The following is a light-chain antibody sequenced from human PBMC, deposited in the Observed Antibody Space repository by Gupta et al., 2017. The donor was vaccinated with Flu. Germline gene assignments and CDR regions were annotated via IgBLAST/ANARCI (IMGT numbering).Light chain of an antibody. CDR1: NIGGKS. V-gene: IGLV3-9*01. CDR2: RES. J-gene: IGLJ1*01. Sequence: SYELPQPFSLPVALGQTARVSCGGSNIGGKSVNWYQQKPGQSPVLVSYRESNWPSGIPERFSGSNSGNTATLTISRVQVGDEDVYYCQVWDGTTVVFATGTKVTVL. CDR3: QVWDGTTVV.